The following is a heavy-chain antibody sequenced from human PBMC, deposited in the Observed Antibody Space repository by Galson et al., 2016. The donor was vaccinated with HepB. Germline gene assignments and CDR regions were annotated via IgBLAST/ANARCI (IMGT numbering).Heavy chain of an antibody. V-gene: IGHV3-7*01. Sequence: SLRLSCAASGFTFNAHWMNWVRQAPGKGLEWVANIRGDGIVSYYAESVRGRFTISRDNAKNSLYLQMNGLRADETAVYYCSREITGSYFDWGQGTLVTVSS. CDR2: IRGDGIVS. J-gene: IGHJ4*02. CDR1: GFTFNAHW. D-gene: IGHD3-10*01. CDR3: SREITGSYFD.